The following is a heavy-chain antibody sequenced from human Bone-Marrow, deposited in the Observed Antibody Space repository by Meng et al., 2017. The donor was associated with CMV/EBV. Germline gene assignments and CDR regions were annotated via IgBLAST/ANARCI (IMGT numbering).Heavy chain of an antibody. CDR1: GFTFSNAG. CDR2: IKSKTDGGTT. D-gene: IGHD3-3*01. Sequence: GESLKISCAASGFTFSNAGMSWVRQAPGKGLEWVGRIKSKTDGGTTDYAAPVKGRFTISRDHSKNTLYLQMNSLKTEDTAVYYCTSQYYDFWSGYFGLSHYFDYWGQGTLVTVSS. J-gene: IGHJ4*02. V-gene: IGHV3-15*01. CDR3: TSQYYDFWSGYFGLSHYFDY.